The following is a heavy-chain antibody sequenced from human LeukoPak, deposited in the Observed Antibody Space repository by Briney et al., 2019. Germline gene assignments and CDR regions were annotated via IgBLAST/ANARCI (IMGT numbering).Heavy chain of an antibody. V-gene: IGHV3-9*01. D-gene: IGHD5-12*01. Sequence: GRSLRLSCAASGFTFDDYAMHWVRQAPGKGLEWVSGISWNSGSIGYADSVKGRSTISRDNAKNSLYLQMNSLRAEDTALYYCAKEWRGYGDYYMDVWGKGTTVTISS. CDR3: AKEWRGYGDYYMDV. J-gene: IGHJ6*03. CDR2: ISWNSGSI. CDR1: GFTFDDYA.